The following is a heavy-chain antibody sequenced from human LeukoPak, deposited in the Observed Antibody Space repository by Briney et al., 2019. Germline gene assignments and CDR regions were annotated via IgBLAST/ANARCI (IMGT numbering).Heavy chain of an antibody. J-gene: IGHJ6*02. V-gene: IGHV6-1*01. Sequence: SQTLSLTCAISGDTVSSSGAAYNWIRQSPSRGLELLGRTYYRFKRHYDSALSVKSRIIINSDPSKNQFSLQFNSVAPEDTSMYYCARGFFPVAMDVWGQGTTVTVSS. D-gene: IGHD2/OR15-2a*01. CDR1: GDTVSSSGAA. CDR2: TYYRFKRHY. CDR3: ARGFFPVAMDV.